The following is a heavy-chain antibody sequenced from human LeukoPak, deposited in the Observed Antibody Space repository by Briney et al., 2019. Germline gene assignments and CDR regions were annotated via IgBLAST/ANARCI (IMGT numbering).Heavy chain of an antibody. Sequence: TFSXYWMTWVRQAPGKGLEWVANIKQDGSERYYVDSVKGRFTISRDDAKNSLYLQMNSLRAEDTAVYYCARGTGLRLGEFTADYWGQGTLVTVSS. CDR2: IKQDGSER. D-gene: IGHD3-16*01. J-gene: IGHJ4*02. CDR1: TFSXYW. V-gene: IGHV3-7*01. CDR3: ARGTGLRLGEFTADY.